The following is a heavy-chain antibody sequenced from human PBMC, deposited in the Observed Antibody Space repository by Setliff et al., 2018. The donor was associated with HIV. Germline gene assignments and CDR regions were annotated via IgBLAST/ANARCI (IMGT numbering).Heavy chain of an antibody. V-gene: IGHV7-4-1*02. CDR3: ARVGSYWSTFDY. Sequence: ASVKVSCKASGYTLTTFGISWVRQAPGQGLEWMGWINTETGNPMYAQGFKGRFVFSLDTSASTAYLQISSLKTEDTAMYYCARVGSYWSTFDYWGQGALVTVSS. CDR1: GYTLTTFG. D-gene: IGHD1-26*01. CDR2: INTETGNP. J-gene: IGHJ4*02.